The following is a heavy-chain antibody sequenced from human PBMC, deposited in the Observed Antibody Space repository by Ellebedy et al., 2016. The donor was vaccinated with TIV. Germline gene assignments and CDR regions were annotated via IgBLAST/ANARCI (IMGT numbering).Heavy chain of an antibody. D-gene: IGHD6-13*01. CDR1: GASISSYY. Sequence: SETLSLTCTVSGASISSYYWSWIRQSAGKGLEWIGRIYTSGTTNYNPSLKSRVTMSVDTSKNHFSLRLSSVTAADTAVYYCAREASTWYPDYWGQGTLVSVSS. J-gene: IGHJ4*02. CDR2: IYTSGTT. CDR3: AREASTWYPDY. V-gene: IGHV4-4*07.